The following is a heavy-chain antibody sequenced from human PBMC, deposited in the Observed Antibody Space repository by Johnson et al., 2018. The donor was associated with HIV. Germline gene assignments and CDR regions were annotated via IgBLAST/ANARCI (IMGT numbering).Heavy chain of an antibody. J-gene: IGHJ3*02. CDR1: GFTFSDHY. CDR3: AGGRGWVTLNAFDM. Sequence: QMMLVESGGGLVKPGGSLKLSCAVSGFTFSDHYMSWIRQTPGKGLQWVSYISGSGSIIYSTDSVQGRFTISRDNAKNSLYLQMNRLRADDTAVYYCAGGRGWVTLNAFDMWGQGTMVTVSS. D-gene: IGHD4-23*01. CDR2: ISGSGSII. V-gene: IGHV3-11*04.